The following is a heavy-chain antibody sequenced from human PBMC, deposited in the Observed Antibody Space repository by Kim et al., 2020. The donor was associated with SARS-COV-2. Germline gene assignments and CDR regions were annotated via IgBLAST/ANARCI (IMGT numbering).Heavy chain of an antibody. Sequence: SETLSLTCTVSGGSISSGGYYWSWIRQHPGKGLEWIGYIYYSGSTYYNPSLKSRVTISVDTSKNQFSLKLSSVTAADTAVYYCARGYSGYDAHFDYWGQGTLVTVSS. CDR3: ARGYSGYDAHFDY. D-gene: IGHD5-12*01. V-gene: IGHV4-31*03. CDR1: GGSISSGGYY. CDR2: IYYSGST. J-gene: IGHJ4*02.